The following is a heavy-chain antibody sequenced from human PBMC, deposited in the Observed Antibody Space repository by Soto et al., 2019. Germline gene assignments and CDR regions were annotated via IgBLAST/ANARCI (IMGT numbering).Heavy chain of an antibody. J-gene: IGHJ5*02. D-gene: IGHD6-19*01. V-gene: IGHV1-3*01. CDR3: ARGVAGPLHWFDP. CDR1: GYTFTSYA. Sequence: ASVKVSCKASGYTFTSYAMHWVRQAPGQRLEWMGWINAGNGNTKYSQKFQGRVTITRDASASTAYMELSSLRSEDTAVYYCARGVAGPLHWFDPWGQGTLVTVSS. CDR2: INAGNGNT.